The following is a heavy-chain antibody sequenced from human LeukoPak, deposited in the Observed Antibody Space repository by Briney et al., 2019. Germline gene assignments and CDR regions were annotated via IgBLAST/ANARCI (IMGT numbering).Heavy chain of an antibody. J-gene: IGHJ4*02. V-gene: IGHV3-30*04. CDR3: ARVNSSSWHNFEY. Sequence: GGSLRLSCAASGFTFSDYTMHWVRQAPGRGLEWLAVISYDGSQKYHADSVKGRRTISRDNSANTVSLQMSSLRVEDTAVFYCARVNSSSWHNFEYWGQGTLVTVSS. D-gene: IGHD6-13*01. CDR1: GFTFSDYT. CDR2: ISYDGSQK.